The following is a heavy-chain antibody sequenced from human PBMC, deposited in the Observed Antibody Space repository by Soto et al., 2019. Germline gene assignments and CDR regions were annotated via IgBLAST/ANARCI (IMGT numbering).Heavy chain of an antibody. V-gene: IGHV1-18*04. Sequence: VXSVKVSCKASVYTFTSYGISWVRQAPGQGLEWMGWISAYNGNTNYAQKLQGRVTMTTDTSTSTAYMELRSLRSDDTAVYYCARVNNQYYDFWSGYYTSQYYFDYWGQGTLVTVSS. J-gene: IGHJ4*02. D-gene: IGHD3-3*01. CDR1: VYTFTSYG. CDR2: ISAYNGNT. CDR3: ARVNNQYYDFWSGYYTSQYYFDY.